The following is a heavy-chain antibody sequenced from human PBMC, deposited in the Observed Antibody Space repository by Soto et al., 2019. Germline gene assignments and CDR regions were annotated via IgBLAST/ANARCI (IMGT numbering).Heavy chain of an antibody. CDR2: FDPEDGET. CDR1: GYTLTELS. Sequence: ASVKVSWKVSGYTLTELSMHWVLQAPGKGLEWMGGFDPEDGETIYAQKFQGRVTMTEDTSTDTAYMELSSLRSEDTAVYYCATVLVSGYDKGYDYWGQGTPVTVSS. V-gene: IGHV1-24*01. CDR3: ATVLVSGYDKGYDY. J-gene: IGHJ4*02. D-gene: IGHD5-12*01.